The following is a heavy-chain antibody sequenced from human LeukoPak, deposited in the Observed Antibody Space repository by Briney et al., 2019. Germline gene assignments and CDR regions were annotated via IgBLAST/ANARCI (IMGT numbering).Heavy chain of an antibody. J-gene: IGHJ6*02. D-gene: IGHD1-26*01. CDR2: INPRGDAT. CDR3: ASRESGSFPYYYYYGMDV. V-gene: IGHV1-46*01. CDR1: GNTFIGYW. Sequence: ASVKVSCKASGNTFIGYWIHWVRQAPGQGLEWMGAINPRGDATIGAQKFQGRVTTTRDTSTSTVYIELSSLRSEDTAVYYCASRESGSFPYYYYYGMDVWGQGTTVTVSS.